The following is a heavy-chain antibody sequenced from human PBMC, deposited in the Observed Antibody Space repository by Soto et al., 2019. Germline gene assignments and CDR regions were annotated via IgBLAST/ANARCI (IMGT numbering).Heavy chain of an antibody. CDR2: IYWNDDK. J-gene: IGHJ5*02. CDR1: GFSLSTSGVG. D-gene: IGHD6-13*01. CDR3: AHRRRLWGQQLVPRWFDP. V-gene: IGHV2-5*01. Sequence: QITLKESGPTLVKPTQTLTLTCTFSGFSLSTSGVGVGWIRQPPGKALEWLALIYWNDDKRYSPSLKSRLTITKYNAKNQVVRTMNNMDPVDTATYSCAHRRRLWGQQLVPRWFDPWGQGTLVTVSS.